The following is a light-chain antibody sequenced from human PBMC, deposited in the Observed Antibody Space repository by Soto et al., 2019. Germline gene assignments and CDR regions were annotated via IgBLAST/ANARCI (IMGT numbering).Light chain of an antibody. V-gene: IGKV3D-20*02. CDR3: QHRFNWPWT. CDR2: GAS. Sequence: EIVLTQSPGTLSLSPGERATLSCRASQSVSSSYLAWYQQKPGQAPRLLIYGASSRATGIPDRFSGSGSGTDFTLTISSLEPEDFAVYYCQHRFNWPWTCGQGTKVDIK. J-gene: IGKJ1*01. CDR1: QSVSSSY.